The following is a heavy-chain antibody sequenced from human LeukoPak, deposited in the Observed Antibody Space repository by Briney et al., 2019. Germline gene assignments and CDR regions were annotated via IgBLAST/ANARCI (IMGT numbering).Heavy chain of an antibody. CDR2: ISSSSSTI. Sequence: GRSLRLSCAASGFTFSNYGMHWVRRAPGKGLEWVSYISSSSSTIYYADSVKGRFTISRDNAKNSLYLQMNSLRDEDTAVYYCARDRTITMEDWGQGTLVTVSS. CDR3: ARDRTITMED. CDR1: GFTFSNYG. V-gene: IGHV3-48*02. D-gene: IGHD3-10*01. J-gene: IGHJ4*02.